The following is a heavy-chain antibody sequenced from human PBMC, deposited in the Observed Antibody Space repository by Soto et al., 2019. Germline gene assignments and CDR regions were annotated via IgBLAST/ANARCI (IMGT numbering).Heavy chain of an antibody. CDR3: AKGQDSGTYRFYFDY. V-gene: IGHV3-23*01. Sequence: GGSLRLSCAASGITLSSYAMSWVRQAPGKGPEWVSGISASGGSTSYADSVKGRFTISRDNSKNTLYLQMNSLRADDTAVYHCAKGQDSGTYRFYFDYWGQGALVTVSS. J-gene: IGHJ4*02. D-gene: IGHD1-26*01. CDR2: ISASGGST. CDR1: GITLSSYA.